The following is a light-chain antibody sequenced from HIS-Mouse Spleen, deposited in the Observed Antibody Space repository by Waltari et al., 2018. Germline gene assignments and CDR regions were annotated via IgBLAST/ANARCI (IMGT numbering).Light chain of an antibody. CDR2: RNN. Sequence: QSALTQPPSASGTPGQRVTIPCSGSSSNIGSNYVDLYQQLPGTAPKLLIYRNNQRPSGVPDRFSGSKSGTSASLAISGLRSEDEADYYCAAWDDSLSGHVVFGGGTKLTVL. CDR3: AAWDDSLSGHVV. CDR1: SSNIGSNY. V-gene: IGLV1-47*01. J-gene: IGLJ2*01.